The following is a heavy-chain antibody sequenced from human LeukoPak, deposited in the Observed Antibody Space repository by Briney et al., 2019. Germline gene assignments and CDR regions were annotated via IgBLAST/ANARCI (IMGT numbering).Heavy chain of an antibody. J-gene: IGHJ6*02. CDR2: IYYSGST. CDR1: GGSISSYY. CDR3: ARGYYDILTGYYLSGMDV. Sequence: SETLSLTCTVSGGSISSYYWSWIRQPPGKGLEWIGYIYYSGSTNYNPSLKSRVTISVDTSKNQFSLKLSSVTAADTAVYYCARGYYDILTGYYLSGMDVWGQGTTVTVSS. D-gene: IGHD3-9*01. V-gene: IGHV4-59*08.